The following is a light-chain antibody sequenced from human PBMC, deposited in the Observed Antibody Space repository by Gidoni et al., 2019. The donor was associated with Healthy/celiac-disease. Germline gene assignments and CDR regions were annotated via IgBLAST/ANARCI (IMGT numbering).Light chain of an antibody. CDR1: QSVFYSSNNKNY. V-gene: IGKV4-1*01. Sequence: DIVMTQSPDSLAVSLGERTTINCMSSQSVFYSSNNKNYLAWYQQKPGQPPKLLIYCESTRESGVPDRFSGRGSGTDFTLTISSLQAEDVAVYYCQQDYSTPWTFGQGTKVEIK. CDR2: CES. J-gene: IGKJ1*01. CDR3: QQDYSTPWT.